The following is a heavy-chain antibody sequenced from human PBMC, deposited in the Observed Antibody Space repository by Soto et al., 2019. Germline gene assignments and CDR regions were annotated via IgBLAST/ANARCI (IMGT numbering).Heavy chain of an antibody. CDR2: IFSNDEK. CDR3: ARTVPHYHYYYYMDV. CDR1: GFSLSNARMG. J-gene: IGHJ6*03. Sequence: GSGPTLVNPTETLTLTCTVSGFSLSNARMGVSWIRQPPGKALEWLAHIFSNDEKSYSTSLKSRLTISKDTSKSQVVLTMTNMDPVDTATYYCARTVPHYHYYYYMDVWGKGTTVTVS. V-gene: IGHV2-26*01.